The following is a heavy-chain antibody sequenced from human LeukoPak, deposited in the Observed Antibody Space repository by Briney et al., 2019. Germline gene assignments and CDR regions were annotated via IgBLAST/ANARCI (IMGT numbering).Heavy chain of an antibody. V-gene: IGHV4-30-4*08. CDR1: RGSISSGDYY. J-gene: IGHJ4*02. CDR2: IYYSGST. D-gene: IGHD3-22*01. Sequence: PSETLSLTCTVSRGSISSGDYYWSWIRQPPGKGLEWIGYIYYSGSTYYNPSLKSRVTISVDTSKNQFSLKLSSVTAADTAVYYCAREAYDSSGYSYYFDYWGQGTLVTVSS. CDR3: AREAYDSSGYSYYFDY.